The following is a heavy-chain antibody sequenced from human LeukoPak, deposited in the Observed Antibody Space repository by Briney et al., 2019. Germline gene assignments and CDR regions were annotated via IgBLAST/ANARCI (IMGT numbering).Heavy chain of an antibody. CDR3: ARVHSSSWYFNYYYYYMDV. D-gene: IGHD6-13*01. CDR2: IKQDGSEK. Sequence: GGSLRLSCTVSGFTFSSYWMSWVRQAPGKGLEWVANIKQDGSEKYYVDSVKGRFTISRDNAKNSLYLQMNSLRAEDTAVYYCARVHSSSWYFNYYYYYMDVWGKGTTVTVSS. V-gene: IGHV3-7*01. CDR1: GFTFSSYW. J-gene: IGHJ6*03.